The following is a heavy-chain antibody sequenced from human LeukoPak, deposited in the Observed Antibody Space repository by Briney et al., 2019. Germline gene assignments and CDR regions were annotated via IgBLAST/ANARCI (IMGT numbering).Heavy chain of an antibody. CDR2: IYYSGST. Sequence: SETLSLTCTVSGGSISSYYWSWIRQPPGKGLEWIGYIYYSGSTNYNPSLKSRVAISVDTSKNQFSLKLSSVTAADTAVYYCAAAYSSGWYHAFDIWGQGTMVTASS. CDR1: GGSISSYY. CDR3: AAAYSSGWYHAFDI. D-gene: IGHD6-19*01. V-gene: IGHV4-59*01. J-gene: IGHJ3*02.